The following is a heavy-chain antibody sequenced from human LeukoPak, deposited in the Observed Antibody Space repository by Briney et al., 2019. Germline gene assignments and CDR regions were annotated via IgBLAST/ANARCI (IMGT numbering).Heavy chain of an antibody. CDR3: AKRYYYDSSGYFRYFDY. CDR1: GFTFSSYA. CDR2: ISGSGGST. V-gene: IGHV3-23*01. J-gene: IGHJ4*02. D-gene: IGHD3-22*01. Sequence: GGSLRLSCAASGFTFSSYAMTWVRQAPGKGLEWVAAISGSGGSTYYADSVKGRFTISRDNSKKTLYLQMNSLRAEYTAVYYCAKRYYYDSSGYFRYFDYWGQGTLVTVSS.